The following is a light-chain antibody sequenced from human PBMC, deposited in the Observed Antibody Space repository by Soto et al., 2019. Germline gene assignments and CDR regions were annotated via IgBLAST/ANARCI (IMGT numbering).Light chain of an antibody. CDR3: KQRSNWPRT. V-gene: IGKV3-11*01. CDR2: DAS. J-gene: IGKJ1*01. CDR1: QSVSSY. Sequence: EIVLTQSPATLSLSPGERATLSCRASQSVSSYLAWYQQKPGQAPRLLIYDASNRATGIPARFGGSGSGTDFTLTISSLEPEDFAVYYCKQRSNWPRTFGQGTKVDI.